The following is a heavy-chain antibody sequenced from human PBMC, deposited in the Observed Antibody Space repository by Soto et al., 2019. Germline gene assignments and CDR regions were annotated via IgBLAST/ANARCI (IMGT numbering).Heavy chain of an antibody. J-gene: IGHJ6*02. CDR1: GGTFSSYA. D-gene: IGHD6-13*01. CDR3: ALDLIAAGRPGIDV. CDR2: IIPIVGTG. Sequence: QVQLVQSGAEVKKPGSSVKVSCKASGGTFSSYAISWVRQAPGQGLEWMGGIIPIVGTGNYAQNFQGRVTISADESTRTAYMELRTLKSADTAMCYCALDLIAAGRPGIDVWGQGAPVTVSS. V-gene: IGHV1-69*01.